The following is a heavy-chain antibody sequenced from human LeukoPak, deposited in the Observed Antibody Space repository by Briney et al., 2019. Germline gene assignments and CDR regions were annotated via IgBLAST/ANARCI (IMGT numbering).Heavy chain of an antibody. CDR1: GGSFRGYY. Sequence: SETLSLTCAVYGGSFRGYYWSWIRQPPGKGLEWIGEINHSGSTNYNPSLKSRVTISVDTSKNQFSLKLRSVAAADTAVYYCASLGDDYGDYSLDYWGQGTLVTVSS. CDR2: INHSGST. CDR3: ASLGDDYGDYSLDY. J-gene: IGHJ4*02. D-gene: IGHD4-17*01. V-gene: IGHV4-34*01.